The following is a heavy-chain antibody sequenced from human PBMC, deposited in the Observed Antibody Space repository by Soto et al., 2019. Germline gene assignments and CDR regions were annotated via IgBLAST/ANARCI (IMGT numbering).Heavy chain of an antibody. Sequence: ASVKVSCKASGYTFISYGISRVRQAPGQGLEWVGWMSAFTGKADYAQIFQDRVTMTTDTSTSTAYMELRSLRSDDTAVYYCARDQRYYGSGYYYSDSWGQGTLVTVPQ. D-gene: IGHD3-10*01. V-gene: IGHV1-18*04. CDR1: GYTFISYG. CDR2: MSAFTGKA. CDR3: ARDQRYYGSGYYYSDS. J-gene: IGHJ1*01.